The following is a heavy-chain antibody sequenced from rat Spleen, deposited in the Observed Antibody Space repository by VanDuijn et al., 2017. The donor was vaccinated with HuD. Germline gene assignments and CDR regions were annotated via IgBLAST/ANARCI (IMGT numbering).Heavy chain of an antibody. Sequence: EVQLVESGGGLVQPGRSLKLSCAASGFTFSDYYMAWVRQAPKKGLEWVASISYEGSSTYYGDSVKGRFTISRDNAKSTLYLQMDSLRSEDTATYYCTTGERRYYGLLTDYFDYWGQGVMVTVSS. J-gene: IGHJ2*01. D-gene: IGHD1-6*01. CDR2: ISYEGSST. CDR1: GFTFSDYY. CDR3: TTGERRYYGLLTDYFDY. V-gene: IGHV5-22*01.